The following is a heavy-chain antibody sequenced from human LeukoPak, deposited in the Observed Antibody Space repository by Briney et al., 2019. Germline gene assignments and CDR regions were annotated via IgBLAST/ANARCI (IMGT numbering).Heavy chain of an antibody. CDR3: ARDCSSTSCYTFGFDY. J-gene: IGHJ4*02. CDR1: GYSISSGYY. D-gene: IGHD2-2*02. Sequence: SETLSLXCTVSGYSISSGYYWCLIRQPPGKGLEWIGRIYHGGSTYYTPSLKSRVTISVDSSKNQFSLKLSSVTAADTAVYYCARDCSSTSCYTFGFDYWGQGTLVTVSS. CDR2: IYHGGST. V-gene: IGHV4-38-2*02.